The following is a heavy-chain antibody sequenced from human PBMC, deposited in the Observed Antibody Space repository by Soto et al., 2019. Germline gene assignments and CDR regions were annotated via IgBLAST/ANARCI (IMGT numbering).Heavy chain of an antibody. J-gene: IGHJ6*02. CDR3: ARDHRDGYNPYYYYYYGMEV. CDR1: GYTFTSYY. Sequence: VASVKVSCKASGYTFTSYYMHWVRQAPGQGLEWMGIINPSGGSTSYAQKFQGRVTMTRDTSTSTVYMELSSLRSEDTAVYYCARDHRDGYNPYYYYYYGMEVWGQGTTVTVSS. V-gene: IGHV1-46*01. D-gene: IGHD5-12*01. CDR2: INPSGGST.